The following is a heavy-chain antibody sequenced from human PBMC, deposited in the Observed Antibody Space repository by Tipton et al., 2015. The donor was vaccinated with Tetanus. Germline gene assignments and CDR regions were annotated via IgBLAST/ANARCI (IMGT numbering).Heavy chain of an antibody. V-gene: IGHV3-30*18. D-gene: IGHD4-23*01. CDR3: TKDMSPGGADC. J-gene: IGHJ4*02. Sequence: SLRLSCAASGFTFSNSGMHWVRQAPGKGLEWVAIISYDGNYQSYAESVKGRFTISRDNSKSTLFLQMNGLRAEDTALYYCTKDMSPGGADCWGQGTLVTVSS. CDR2: ISYDGNYQ. CDR1: GFTFSNSG.